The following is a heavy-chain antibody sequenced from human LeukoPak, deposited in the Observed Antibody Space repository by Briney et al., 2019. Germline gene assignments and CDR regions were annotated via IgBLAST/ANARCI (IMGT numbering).Heavy chain of an antibody. CDR1: GFTFSSYA. V-gene: IGHV3-23*01. CDR2: ISDSGESP. J-gene: IGHJ4*02. CDR3: AKSDCDSASCYTIDS. Sequence: GGSLRLSCAASGFTFSSYAMSWVRQAPGKGLEWLSLISDSGESPSDADSAKGRFTIPRDNSKSTVFLQMNSLRVEDTAVYYCAKSDCDSASCYTIDSWGQGTLATVSS. D-gene: IGHD2-2*02.